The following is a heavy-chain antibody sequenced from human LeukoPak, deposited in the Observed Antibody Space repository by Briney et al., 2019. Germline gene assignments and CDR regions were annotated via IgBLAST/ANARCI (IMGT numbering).Heavy chain of an antibody. CDR2: NGNN. Sequence: SETLSLTCAVSGVSVSTTYNWGWVRRPPGKGLEWIGYNGNNNYNPSLKSRATISLDTSKNQFSLKLHSVTDADTAVYYCVRDYWGSLDYWGQGTLVTVSS. CDR1: GVSVSTTYN. V-gene: IGHV4-61*01. J-gene: IGHJ4*02. CDR3: VRDYWGSLDY. D-gene: IGHD7-27*01.